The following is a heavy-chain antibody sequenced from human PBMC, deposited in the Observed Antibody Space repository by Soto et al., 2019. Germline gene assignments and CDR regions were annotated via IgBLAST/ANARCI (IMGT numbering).Heavy chain of an antibody. V-gene: IGHV3-21*06. CDR3: ARDGLTFGGD. CDR1: GFTFGSFT. Sequence: EVHLVEAGGGLVKPGESLTLSCAASGFTFGSFTLNWVRQAPGKGLEWVSSISSSSAYIYYAESVKGRFTISRDNARSTLYLQRNSLRLDETAVYFCARDGLTFGGDWGQGTLVAVSS. D-gene: IGHD3-16*01. J-gene: IGHJ4*02. CDR2: ISSSSAYI.